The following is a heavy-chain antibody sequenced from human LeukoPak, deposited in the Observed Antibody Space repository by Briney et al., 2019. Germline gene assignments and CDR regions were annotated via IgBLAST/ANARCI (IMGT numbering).Heavy chain of an antibody. CDR3: ARDLSGPKVTLFDY. CDR2: IIPILGIA. V-gene: IGHV1-69*04. D-gene: IGHD5-18*01. J-gene: IGHJ4*02. Sequence: SVKLSFKASGGTFSSYAISWVRQAPGHGLEWMGSIIPILGIANYAQKFQGRVTITADKSTSTAYMELSSLRSEDTAVYYCARDLSGPKVTLFDYWGQGTLVTVSS. CDR1: GGTFSSYA.